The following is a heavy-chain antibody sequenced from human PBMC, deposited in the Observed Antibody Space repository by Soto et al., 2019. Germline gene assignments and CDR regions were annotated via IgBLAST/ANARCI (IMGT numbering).Heavy chain of an antibody. V-gene: IGHV2-5*01. CDR1: GISLSTSGVG. D-gene: IGHD1-1*01. J-gene: IGHJ3*02. CDR2: VYWNDDK. CDR3: ARGLATLPVFAFDI. Sequence: QESGSGLVKPSQTLSLTCAVSGISLSTSGVGLGWIRQTPGKALEWLALVYWNDDKHYSPSLKSRLTITKDTSKNQAILTMTNMDPVDTATYFCARGLATLPVFAFDIWGQGTVVTVSS.